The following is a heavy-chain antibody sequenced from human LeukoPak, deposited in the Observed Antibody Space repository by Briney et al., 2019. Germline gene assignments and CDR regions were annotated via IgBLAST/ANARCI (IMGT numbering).Heavy chain of an antibody. D-gene: IGHD2-2*01. V-gene: IGHV1-69*13. CDR1: GGTFSSYA. CDR2: IIPIFGTA. J-gene: IGHJ6*02. Sequence: GASVKVSCKASGGTFSSYAISWVRQAPGQGLEWMGGIIPIFGTANYAQKFQGRVTITADESTSTAYMELSSLRSEDTAVNYCARAKLGYCSSTSCFVDYYYGMDVWGQGTTVTVSS. CDR3: ARAKLGYCSSTSCFVDYYYGMDV.